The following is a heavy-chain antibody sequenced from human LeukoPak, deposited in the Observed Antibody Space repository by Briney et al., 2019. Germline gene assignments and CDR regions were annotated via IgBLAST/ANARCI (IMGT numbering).Heavy chain of an antibody. J-gene: IGHJ4*02. Sequence: QPGRSLRLSCAESVFTFSRYGMHSARQAPGKGLEWVAVIWYDGSNKYYADSVKGRFTISRDNSKNTLYLQMNSLRAEDTAVYYCARDLCFGQGGFDYWGQGTLVTVSS. CDR3: ARDLCFGQGGFDY. V-gene: IGHV3-33*01. CDR2: IWYDGSNK. CDR1: VFTFSRYG. D-gene: IGHD3-10*01.